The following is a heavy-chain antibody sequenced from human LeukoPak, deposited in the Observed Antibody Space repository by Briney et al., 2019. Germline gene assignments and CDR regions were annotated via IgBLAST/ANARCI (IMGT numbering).Heavy chain of an antibody. CDR3: VRISGCKTGLPTGDFDF. CDR2: MYYSTTP. D-gene: IGHD1-14*01. J-gene: IGHJ4*02. CDR1: GFSMTNGFY. Sequence: SETLSLTCDVSGFSMTNGFYWGWIRQTPRKGLEWIGNMYYSTTPHYNPSLKSRIIISIDTSKNQLFLQMTSSTAAATAFYSCVRISGCKTGLPTGDFDFWGLGTLVTVSS. V-gene: IGHV4-38-2*01.